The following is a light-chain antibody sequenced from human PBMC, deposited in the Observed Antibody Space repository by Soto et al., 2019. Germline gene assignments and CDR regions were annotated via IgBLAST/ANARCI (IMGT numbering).Light chain of an antibody. V-gene: IGKV4-1*01. Sequence: DLFLTPSPDSVSVSLGERATINCKSIHIVLYSSNNKNYLAWYQQKPGQPPKLLIYWASTRESGVPDRFSGSGSGTDFTLTISSLQAEDVAVYYCQQYYSTPRTFGQGTKVDVK. CDR3: QQYYSTPRT. CDR1: HIVLYSSNNKNY. J-gene: IGKJ1*01. CDR2: WAS.